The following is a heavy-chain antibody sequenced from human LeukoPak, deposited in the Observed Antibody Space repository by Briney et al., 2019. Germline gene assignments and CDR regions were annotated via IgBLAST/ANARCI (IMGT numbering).Heavy chain of an antibody. J-gene: IGHJ4*02. D-gene: IGHD5-12*01. CDR1: GVTFSSYW. Sequence: GGSLRLSCAASGVTFSSYWMHWGRQAPGKGLVGISRINYDGTTTIHADSVKGRFTISRDNAKNTLYLQMNSLRAEDTAAFYCGRGRPRGYSGYVIDYWGQGTPITVSS. CDR2: INYDGTTT. V-gene: IGHV3-74*01. CDR3: GRGRPRGYSGYVIDY.